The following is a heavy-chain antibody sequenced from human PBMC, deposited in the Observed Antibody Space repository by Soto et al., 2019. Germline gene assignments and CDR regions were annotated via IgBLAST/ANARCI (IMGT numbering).Heavy chain of an antibody. CDR1: GYTVTRYG. CDR3: ASDRGSCSSTSCYSGDYKRRGIWFDP. D-gene: IGHD2-2*01. V-gene: IGHV1-69*13. Sequence: SAKVCCETYGYTVTRYGISCVRQSPGQRLEWLVGIIRIFGTTNYAQKFQGRVTITADESKSTAYMELSSLRYEDTAVYYCASDRGSCSSTSCYSGDYKRRGIWFDPWGQGTLVPVSS. J-gene: IGHJ5*02. CDR2: IIRIFGTT.